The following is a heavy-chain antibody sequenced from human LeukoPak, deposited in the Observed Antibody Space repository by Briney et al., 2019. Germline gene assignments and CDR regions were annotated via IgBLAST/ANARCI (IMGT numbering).Heavy chain of an antibody. Sequence: RASVKVSCKASGGTFSSYAISWVRQAPGQGLEWMGWISAYNGNTNYAQKLQGRVTMTTDTSTSTAYMELRSLRSDDTAVYYCARDKDVTGTAGNWGQGTLVTVSS. J-gene: IGHJ4*02. CDR1: GGTFSSYA. D-gene: IGHD1-20*01. CDR2: ISAYNGNT. CDR3: ARDKDVTGTAGN. V-gene: IGHV1-18*01.